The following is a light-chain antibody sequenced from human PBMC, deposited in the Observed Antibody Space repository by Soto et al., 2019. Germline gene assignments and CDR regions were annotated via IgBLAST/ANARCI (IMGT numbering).Light chain of an antibody. Sequence: QSALTQPASVSGSPGQSITISCTGTSSDVGGYNYVSWYQQHPGKAPKLMIYEVSNRPSGVSTRFSGSKSGNTASLTISGLQAEDEADYYCSSYTSSSTLVFGGATKLTVL. CDR3: SSYTSSSTLV. J-gene: IGLJ2*01. V-gene: IGLV2-14*01. CDR1: SSDVGGYNY. CDR2: EVS.